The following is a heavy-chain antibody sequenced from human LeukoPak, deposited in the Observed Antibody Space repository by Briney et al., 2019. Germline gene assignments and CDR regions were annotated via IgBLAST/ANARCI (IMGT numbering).Heavy chain of an antibody. Sequence: GGSLRLSCAASGFTFRDYYMSWIRQAPGKGLEWVSYISSSGSTIYYADSVKGRFTISRDNAKNSLYLQMNSLRAEDTAVYYCASPFCTSCYPDAFDIWGQGTMVTVSS. CDR3: ASPFCTSCYPDAFDI. CDR1: GFTFRDYY. D-gene: IGHD2-2*01. V-gene: IGHV3-11*01. J-gene: IGHJ3*02. CDR2: ISSSGSTI.